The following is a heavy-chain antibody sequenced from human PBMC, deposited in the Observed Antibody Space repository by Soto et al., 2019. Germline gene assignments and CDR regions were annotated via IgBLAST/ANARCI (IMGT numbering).Heavy chain of an antibody. CDR1: GFTFSSYG. J-gene: IGHJ4*02. Sequence: GGSLRLSCAASGFTFSSYGMHWVRQAPGKGLEWVAVISYDGSNKYYADSVKGRFTISRDNSKNTLYLQMNSLRAEDTAVYYCAKDNEMEFGENYFDYWGQGTLVTVSS. D-gene: IGHD3-10*01. V-gene: IGHV3-30*18. CDR3: AKDNEMEFGENYFDY. CDR2: ISYDGSNK.